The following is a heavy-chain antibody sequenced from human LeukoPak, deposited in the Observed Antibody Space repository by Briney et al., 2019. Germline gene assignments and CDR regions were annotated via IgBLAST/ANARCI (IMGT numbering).Heavy chain of an antibody. CDR3: ARDGGPRCSSTSCYTSVVYYYYGMDV. CDR1: GYSFTNYD. D-gene: IGHD2-2*02. J-gene: IGHJ6*02. V-gene: IGHV1-18*01. CDR2: ISAYNGNT. Sequence: ASVKVSCKASGYSFTNYDISWVRQAPGQGLEWMGWISAYNGNTNYAQKLQGRVTMTTDTSTSTAYMELRSLRSDDTAVYYCARDGGPRCSSTSCYTSVVYYYYGMDVWGQGTTVTVSS.